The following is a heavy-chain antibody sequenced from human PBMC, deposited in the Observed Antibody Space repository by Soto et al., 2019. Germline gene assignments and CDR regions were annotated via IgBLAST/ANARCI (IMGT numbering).Heavy chain of an antibody. CDR2: IIPIFGTA. CDR1: GGTFSSYA. Sequence: SVKVSCKASGGTFSSYAISWVRQAPGQGLEWMGGIIPIFGTANYAQKFQGRVTITADESTSTAYMELSNLRSEDTAVYYCARYDNSNPSWFDPWRQGTLVTVSS. J-gene: IGHJ5*02. CDR3: ARYDNSNPSWFDP. V-gene: IGHV1-69*13. D-gene: IGHD1-20*01.